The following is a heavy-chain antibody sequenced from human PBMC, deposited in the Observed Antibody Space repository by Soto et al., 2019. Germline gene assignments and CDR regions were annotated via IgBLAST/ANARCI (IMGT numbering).Heavy chain of an antibody. CDR2: ISGSGGST. Sequence: EVQLLESGGGLVQPGGSLRLSCAASGFTFSSYAMSWVRQAPGKGLEWVSAISGSGGSTYYADSVKGRFTISRDNSKNTRYLQKNSLRAEDTAVYYCAKGGPYYDDSSGYYDYWGQGTLVTVSS. CDR1: GFTFSSYA. CDR3: AKGGPYYDDSSGYYDY. V-gene: IGHV3-23*01. D-gene: IGHD3-22*01. J-gene: IGHJ4*02.